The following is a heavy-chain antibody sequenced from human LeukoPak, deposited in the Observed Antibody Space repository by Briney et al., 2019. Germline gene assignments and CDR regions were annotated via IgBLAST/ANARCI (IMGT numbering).Heavy chain of an antibody. V-gene: IGHV3-21*01. J-gene: IGHJ6*02. CDR1: GFTFSSYS. Sequence: GGSLRLSCAASGFTFSSYSMNWVRQAPGKGLEWVSSIISSSSYIYYADSVKGRFTISRDNAKNSLYLQMNSLRAEDTAVYYCARQYSSSWYVPYYYYGMDVWGQGTTVTVSS. CDR3: ARQYSSSWYVPYYYYGMDV. CDR2: IISSSSYI. D-gene: IGHD6-13*01.